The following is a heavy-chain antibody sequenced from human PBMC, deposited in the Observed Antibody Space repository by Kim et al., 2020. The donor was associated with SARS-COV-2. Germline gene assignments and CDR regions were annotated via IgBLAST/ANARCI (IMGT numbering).Heavy chain of an antibody. J-gene: IGHJ6*02. V-gene: IGHV3-30*04. CDR3: ARGESSSWPYYYYGMDV. CDR2: ISDDGSKK. D-gene: IGHD6-13*01. Sequence: GGSLRLSCTASGFTFSSYAMHWVRQPPGKGLEWLAVISDDGSKKYYADSVKVRFTISRDNSKNTLYLQMNSLRAEDTAVYYCARGESSSWPYYYYGMDVWGQGTTVTVSS. CDR1: GFTFSSYA.